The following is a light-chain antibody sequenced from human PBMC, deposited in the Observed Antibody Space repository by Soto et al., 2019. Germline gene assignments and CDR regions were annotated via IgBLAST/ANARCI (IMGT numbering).Light chain of an antibody. V-gene: IGKV3-15*01. Sequence: EIVMTQSPVTLSVSPGERATISCRASQSVSGNLAWYQQKPGQAPRLLIYGASTRATGLPARFSGSGSGTEFTLTISSLQSEDFAVYYCQQYNDWPTITFGQGTRLEIK. CDR3: QQYNDWPTIT. CDR2: GAS. J-gene: IGKJ5*01. CDR1: QSVSGN.